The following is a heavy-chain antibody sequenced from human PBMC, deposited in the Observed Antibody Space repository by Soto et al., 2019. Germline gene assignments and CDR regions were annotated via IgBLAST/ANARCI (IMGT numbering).Heavy chain of an antibody. CDR3: ARQSGALSSLYCSSASCYTEC. V-gene: IGHV3-11*01. Sequence: QVQLVESGGGLVKPGGSLRLSCAASGFILSNYYMSWIRQAPGKGLEWVSDISSSGTPIFYADSVEGRFTISRDNANNSLYLQMNSLPAEDTAVYYCARQSGALSSLYCSSASCYTECWGQGTPVTVSS. J-gene: IGHJ4*02. CDR2: ISSSGTPI. CDR1: GFILSNYY. D-gene: IGHD2-2*02.